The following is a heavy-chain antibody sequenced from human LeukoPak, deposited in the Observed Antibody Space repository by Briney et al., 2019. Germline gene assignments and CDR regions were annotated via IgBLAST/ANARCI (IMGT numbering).Heavy chain of an antibody. D-gene: IGHD2-2*01. CDR3: AREDVAYCSSTSCYAGWFDP. V-gene: IGHV1-69*05. CDR1: GGTFSSYA. Sequence: SVKVSCKASGGTFSSYAISWVRQAPGQGLEWMGGIIPIFGTANYAQKFQGRVTITTDKSTSTAYMELSSLRSEDTAVYYCAREDVAYCSSTSCYAGWFDPWGQGTLVTVSS. CDR2: IIPIFGTA. J-gene: IGHJ5*02.